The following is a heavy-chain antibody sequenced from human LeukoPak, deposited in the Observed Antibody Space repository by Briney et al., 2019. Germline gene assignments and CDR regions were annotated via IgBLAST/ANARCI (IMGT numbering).Heavy chain of an antibody. J-gene: IGHJ4*02. CDR2: ISGSGGST. CDR1: GFTFSSYA. D-gene: IGHD6-6*01. CDR3: AKSPIAARPTTAGY. V-gene: IGHV3-23*01. Sequence: PGGSLRLSCAVPGFTFSSYAMSWVRQAPGKGLEWVSAISGSGGSTYYADSVKGRFTISRDNSKNTLYLQMNSLRAEDTAVYYCAKSPIAARPTTAGYWGQGTLVTVSS.